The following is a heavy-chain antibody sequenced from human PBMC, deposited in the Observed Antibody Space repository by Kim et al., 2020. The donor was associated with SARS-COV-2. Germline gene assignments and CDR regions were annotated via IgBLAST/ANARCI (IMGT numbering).Heavy chain of an antibody. V-gene: IGHV3-23*01. D-gene: IGHD3-3*01. CDR3: AKDLPLWSGYPYYFDY. CDR2: ISGSGGST. Sequence: GGSLRLSCAASGFTFSSYAMSWVRQAPGKGLEWVSAISGSGGSTYYADSVKGRFTISRDNSKNTLYLQMNSLRAEDTAVYYCAKDLPLWSGYPYYFDYWGQGTLVTVSS. J-gene: IGHJ4*02. CDR1: GFTFSSYA.